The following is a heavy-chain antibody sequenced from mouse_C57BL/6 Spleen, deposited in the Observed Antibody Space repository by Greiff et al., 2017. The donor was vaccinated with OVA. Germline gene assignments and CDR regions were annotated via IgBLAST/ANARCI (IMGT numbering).Heavy chain of an antibody. V-gene: IGHV1-26*01. CDR2: INPNNGGT. J-gene: IGHJ1*03. CDR3: ARPGGLLHWYFDV. CDR1: GYTFTDYY. Sequence: EVQLQQSGPELVKPGASVKISCKASGYTFTDYYMNWVKQSHGKSLEWIGDINPNNGGTRYNQKFKGKATLTVDKSSSTAYMELRSLTSEDSAVYYCARPGGLLHWYFDVWGTGTTVTVSS. D-gene: IGHD2-13*01.